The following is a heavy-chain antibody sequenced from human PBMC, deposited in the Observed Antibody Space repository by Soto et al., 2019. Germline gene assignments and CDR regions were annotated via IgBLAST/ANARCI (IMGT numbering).Heavy chain of an antibody. J-gene: IGHJ4*02. V-gene: IGHV4-38-2*01. CDR3: AREANDSSGYYLY. CDR2: IYHSGST. Sequence: KASETLSLTCAVSGYSISSDYYWGWIRQPPGKGLEWIGSIYHSGSTYYNPSLKSRVTISVDTSKNQFSLKLSSVTAADTAVYYCAREANDSSGYYLYWGQGTLVTVSS. CDR1: GYSISSDYY. D-gene: IGHD3-22*01.